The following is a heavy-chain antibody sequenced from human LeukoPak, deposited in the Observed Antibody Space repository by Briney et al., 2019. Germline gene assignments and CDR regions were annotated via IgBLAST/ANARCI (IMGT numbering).Heavy chain of an antibody. J-gene: IGHJ5*02. CDR3: ARENKAITMVRGNWFDP. Sequence: SQTLSLTCTVSGGSISSYYWSWIRQPPGKGLEWIGYIYYSGSTNYNPSLKSRVTISVDTSKNQFSLKLSSVTAADTAVYYCARENKAITMVRGNWFDPWGQGTLVTVSS. V-gene: IGHV4-59*01. CDR1: GGSISSYY. D-gene: IGHD3-10*01. CDR2: IYYSGST.